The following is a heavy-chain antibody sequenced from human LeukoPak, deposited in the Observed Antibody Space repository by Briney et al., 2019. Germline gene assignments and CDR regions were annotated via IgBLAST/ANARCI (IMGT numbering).Heavy chain of an antibody. J-gene: IGHJ4*02. Sequence: SETLSLTCTVSGGSISSYYWSWIRQPAGKGLEWIGRIYTSGSTNYNPSLKSRVTMSVDTSKNQFSLKLSSVTAADTAVYYCARDRPSKYYYDSSGSYYFDYWGQGTLVTVSS. CDR2: IYTSGST. V-gene: IGHV4-4*07. CDR3: ARDRPSKYYYDSSGSYYFDY. D-gene: IGHD3-22*01. CDR1: GGSISSYY.